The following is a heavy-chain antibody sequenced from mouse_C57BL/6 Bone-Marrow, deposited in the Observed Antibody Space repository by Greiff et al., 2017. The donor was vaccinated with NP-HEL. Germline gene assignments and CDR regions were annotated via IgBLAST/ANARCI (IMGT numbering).Heavy chain of an antibody. CDR1: GFNIKDDY. CDR2: IDPENGDT. J-gene: IGHJ1*03. CDR3: TTERYFDV. Sequence: EVQLQQSGAELVRPGASVKLSCTASGFNIKDDYMHWVKQRPEQGLEWIGWIDPENGDTEYASKFQGKATITADTSSNTAYLQLSSLTSEDTAVYHCTTERYFDVWGTGTTVTVSS. V-gene: IGHV14-4*01.